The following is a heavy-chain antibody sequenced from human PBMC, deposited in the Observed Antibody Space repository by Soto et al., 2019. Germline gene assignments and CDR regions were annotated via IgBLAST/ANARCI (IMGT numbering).Heavy chain of an antibody. CDR2: IIPIFGTA. V-gene: IGHV1-69*12. CDR1: GGTFSNFA. D-gene: IGHD6-13*01. J-gene: IGHJ4*02. CDR3: ARGSSSWYLDY. Sequence: QVQLVQSGAEVKKPGSSVKVSCKASGGTFSNFAFNWVRQAPGQGLEWMGGIIPIFGTAHYAQKFQGRVTITADESTSTAYMELSILRSEDTAVYYCARGSSSWYLDYWGQGTLVTVSS.